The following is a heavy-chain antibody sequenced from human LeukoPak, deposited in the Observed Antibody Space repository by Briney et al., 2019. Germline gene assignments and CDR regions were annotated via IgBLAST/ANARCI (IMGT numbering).Heavy chain of an antibody. Sequence: ASVKVSCKASGYTFTSYDINWVRQATGQGLEWMGWMNPNSGNTGYAQKFQGRVTITRNTSISTACMELSSLRSEDTAVYYCARAASGYDFYYYYMDVWGKGTTVTVSS. CDR1: GYTFTSYD. CDR3: ARAASGYDFYYYYMDV. J-gene: IGHJ6*03. CDR2: MNPNSGNT. V-gene: IGHV1-8*03. D-gene: IGHD5-12*01.